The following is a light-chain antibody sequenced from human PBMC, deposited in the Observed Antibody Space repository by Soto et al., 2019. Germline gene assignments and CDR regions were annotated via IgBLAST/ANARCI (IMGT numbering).Light chain of an antibody. CDR3: LQYNAYPLT. CDR1: HDIGID. CDR2: AAF. V-gene: IGKV1-17*01. Sequence: DIQMTQSPSSLSASAGDRVAITCRASHDIGIDLRCYQQKPGQAPKSLIFAAFNLESGVPSRFRGSGSGTEFTRTIDSLQVEDFATYYCLQYNAYPLTFGGGTKVEIK. J-gene: IGKJ4*01.